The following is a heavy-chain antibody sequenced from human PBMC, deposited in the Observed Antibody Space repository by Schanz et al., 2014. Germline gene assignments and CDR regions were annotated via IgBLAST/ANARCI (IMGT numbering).Heavy chain of an antibody. CDR2: ISNDGSIK. CDR3: ARAHGNNWYGKGLDY. CDR1: GFTFSSYA. J-gene: IGHJ4*02. D-gene: IGHD1-1*01. V-gene: IGHV3-30*14. Sequence: QVQLLQFGGGVVQPGRSLRLSCAASGFTFSSYAMHWVRQAPGKGLEWVALISNDGSIKYYADSVEGRFTISRDRFQNTLYLRMSSLRAEDTAVYFCARAHGNNWYGKGLDYWGQGTQVTVSS.